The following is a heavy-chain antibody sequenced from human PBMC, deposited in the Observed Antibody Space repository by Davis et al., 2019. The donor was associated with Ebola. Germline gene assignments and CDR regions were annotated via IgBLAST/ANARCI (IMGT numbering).Heavy chain of an antibody. Sequence: AASVKVSCQASGYTFTSYYMHWVRQAPGQGLEWMGIINPSGGSTSYAQKFQGRVTMTRDTSTSTVYMELSSLRSEDTAVYYCATGVKSDGAFDYWGQGTLVTVSS. V-gene: IGHV1-46*01. CDR3: ATGVKSDGAFDY. J-gene: IGHJ4*02. CDR1: GYTFTSYY. D-gene: IGHD4-17*01. CDR2: INPSGGST.